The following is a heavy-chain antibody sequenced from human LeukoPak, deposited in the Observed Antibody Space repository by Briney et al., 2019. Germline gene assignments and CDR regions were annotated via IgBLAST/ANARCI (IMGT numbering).Heavy chain of an antibody. CDR2: INPNSGGT. V-gene: IGHV1-2*04. CDR3: ARDPSSSGPLRIFDY. CDR1: GYTFTGYY. Sequence: ASVKVSCKASGYTFTGYYMHWVRQAPGQGLEWMGWINPNSGGTNYAQKFQGWVTMTRDTSISTAYMELSRLRSDDTAVYYCARDPSSSGPLRIFDYWGQGTLVTVSS. J-gene: IGHJ4*02. D-gene: IGHD3-22*01.